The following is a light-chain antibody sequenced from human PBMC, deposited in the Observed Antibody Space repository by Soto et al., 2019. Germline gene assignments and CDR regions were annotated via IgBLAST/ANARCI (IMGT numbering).Light chain of an antibody. CDR1: QSVDSF. CDR3: QHFRA. CDR2: DAS. V-gene: IGKV3-11*01. J-gene: IGKJ5*01. Sequence: EIVLTQSPATLSLSPGERATLSCRASQSVDSFLAWYQQKPGQAPRLLIYDASNRATAIPARFSGSGSGTDFTLTISSLEPEDFVLYYCQHFRAFGQGTRLEIK.